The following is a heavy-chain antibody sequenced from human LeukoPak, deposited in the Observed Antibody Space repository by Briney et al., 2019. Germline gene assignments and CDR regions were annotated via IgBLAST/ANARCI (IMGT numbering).Heavy chain of an antibody. J-gene: IGHJ4*02. V-gene: IGHV5-51*01. CDR2: IYPGDSDT. CDR3: ARHIALSSGLDY. D-gene: IGHD3-22*01. CDR1: GYSFTTYW. Sequence: GESLKISCKGSGYSFTTYWIAWVRQMPGKGLEWMGIIYPGDSDTRYSPSFQGQVTISADKSISTAYLQWSGLKASDTAIYYCARHIALSSGLDYWGQGTLVTVSS.